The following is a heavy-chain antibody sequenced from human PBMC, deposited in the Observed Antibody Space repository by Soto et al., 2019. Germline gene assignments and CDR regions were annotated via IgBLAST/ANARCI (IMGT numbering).Heavy chain of an antibody. Sequence: ASVKVSCTASGYTFTSYAMHWVRQAPGQRLEWMGWINAGNGNTKYSQKFQGRVTITRDTSASTAYMELSSLRSEDTAVYYCAREVGTIFGVVIMVDGMDVWGQGTTVTVSS. CDR3: AREVGTIFGVVIMVDGMDV. V-gene: IGHV1-3*01. J-gene: IGHJ6*02. CDR2: INAGNGNT. CDR1: GYTFTSYA. D-gene: IGHD3-3*01.